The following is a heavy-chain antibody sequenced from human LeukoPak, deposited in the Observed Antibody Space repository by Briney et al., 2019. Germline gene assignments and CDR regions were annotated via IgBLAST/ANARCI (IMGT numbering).Heavy chain of an antibody. V-gene: IGHV1-46*01. CDR3: ARDHFDSSGYHYLLGYFEH. CDR1: GYTFSNYY. J-gene: IGHJ1*01. CDR2: IKPSIGGT. Sequence: SVKVSCKASGYTFSNYYVHWVRQAPGQGLEWMGIIKPSIGGTSYALKFQGRVTLTRDTSTSTAYMELSSLRSEDTAVYYCARDHFDSSGYHYLLGYFEHWGQGTLVTVSS. D-gene: IGHD3-22*01.